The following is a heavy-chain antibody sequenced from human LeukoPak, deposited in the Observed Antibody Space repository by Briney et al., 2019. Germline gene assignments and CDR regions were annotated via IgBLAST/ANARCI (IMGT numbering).Heavy chain of an antibody. CDR3: VRVYYDSSGIILGAFDI. D-gene: IGHD3-22*01. Sequence: PGGSLRLSCAASGFTFSSYDLIWVRQAPGKGLEGVSHITSGGSGGSTIYYADSVKGRFTISRDNAKNSLYLQMRSLRAEDTAVYYCVRVYYDSSGIILGAFDIWGQGTMVTVSS. V-gene: IGHV3-48*03. J-gene: IGHJ3*02. CDR2: ITSGGSGGSTI. CDR1: GFTFSSYD.